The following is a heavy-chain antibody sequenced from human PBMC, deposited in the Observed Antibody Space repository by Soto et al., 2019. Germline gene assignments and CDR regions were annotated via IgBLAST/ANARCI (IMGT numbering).Heavy chain of an antibody. CDR3: ARGRNGMDV. Sequence: QVQLVQSGAEVKKPGASVKVSCKASGDPFSNYDIKWVRQATGQRLEWMGWMNPNSGNTGSARKFQGRVTMTRNTSISAAYMELSSLRSENAAVYYCARGRNGMDVWGQGTTVTVSS. CDR1: GDPFSNYD. CDR2: MNPNSGNT. V-gene: IGHV1-8*01. J-gene: IGHJ6*02.